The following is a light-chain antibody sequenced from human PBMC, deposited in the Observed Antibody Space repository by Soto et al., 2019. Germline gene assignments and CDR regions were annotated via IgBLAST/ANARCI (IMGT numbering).Light chain of an antibody. V-gene: IGLV1-40*01. CDR3: QSYDSSLSGYVV. J-gene: IGLJ2*01. Sequence: QSVLTQPPSVSGAPGQRVTISXXGSXSXXXAGYDVHWYQQLPGTAPKLLIYGNSNRPSGVPDRFSGSKSGTSASLAITGLQAEDEADYYCQSYDSSLSGYVVFGGGTKLTVL. CDR1: XSXXXAGYD. CDR2: GNS.